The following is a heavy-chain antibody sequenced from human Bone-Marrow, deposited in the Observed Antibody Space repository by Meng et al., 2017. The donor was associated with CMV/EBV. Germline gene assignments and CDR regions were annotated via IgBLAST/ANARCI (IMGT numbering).Heavy chain of an antibody. D-gene: IGHD2-2*01. CDR2: ISYDGSNK. J-gene: IGHJ4*02. V-gene: IGHV3-30*04. Sequence: GGSLRLSCAASGFTFSSYAMHWVRQAPGKGLEWVAVISYDGSNKYYADSVKGRFTISRDNAKNSLYLQMNSLRAEDTAVYYCARDPCSSTSCYPDYWGQGPRVTGSS. CDR3: ARDPCSSTSCYPDY. CDR1: GFTFSSYA.